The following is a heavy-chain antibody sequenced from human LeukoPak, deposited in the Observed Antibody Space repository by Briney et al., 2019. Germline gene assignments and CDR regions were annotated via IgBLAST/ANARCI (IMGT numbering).Heavy chain of an antibody. CDR2: IYHSGST. V-gene: IGHV4-38-2*02. CDR3: ARRYREFDY. Sequence: SETLSLTCTVSGYSISSGYYWGWIRQLPGKGLEWIGSIYHSGSTYYNPSLKSRVTISVDTSKNQFSLKLSSVTAADTAVYYCARRYREFDYWGQGTLVTVSS. J-gene: IGHJ4*02. D-gene: IGHD5-12*01. CDR1: GYSISSGYY.